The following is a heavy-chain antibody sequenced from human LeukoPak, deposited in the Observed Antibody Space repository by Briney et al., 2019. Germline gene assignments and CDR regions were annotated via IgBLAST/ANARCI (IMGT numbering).Heavy chain of an antibody. V-gene: IGHV3-74*01. J-gene: IGHJ4*02. CDR1: GFTFSGYW. CDR2: IRSDGSIT. Sequence: GGSLRLSCAASGFTFSGYWMHWVRQAPGKGLAWVSVIRSDGSITTYADSVKGRFTISRDNAKSSLFLQMNSLRAEDTAVYYCARVAYSSTWRPFDYWGQGTLVTVSS. CDR3: ARVAYSSTWRPFDY. D-gene: IGHD6-13*01.